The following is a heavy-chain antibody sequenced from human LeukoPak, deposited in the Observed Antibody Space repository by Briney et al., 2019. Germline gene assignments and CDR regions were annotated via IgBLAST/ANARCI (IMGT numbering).Heavy chain of an antibody. CDR3: AKATGYLL. V-gene: IGHV3-23*01. CDR1: GFTLSSFA. J-gene: IGHJ4*01. Sequence: PGGSLRLSCAASGFTLSSFAMSWVRQAPGEGLEWVSTISNSDGSTYYADSVKGRFTISRDNSENTLYLQMNSLRAEDTAVYYCAKATGYLLWGQGTLVIVSS. CDR2: ISNSDGST. D-gene: IGHD1-14*01.